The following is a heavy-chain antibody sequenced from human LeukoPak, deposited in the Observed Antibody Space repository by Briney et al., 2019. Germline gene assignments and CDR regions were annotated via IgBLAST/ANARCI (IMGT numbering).Heavy chain of an antibody. D-gene: IGHD6-13*01. CDR3: AKVGPRYAGNHEPYFDY. V-gene: IGHV3-23*01. Sequence: GGSLRLSCAASGFTFSSYAMSWVRQAPGKGLEWVSAISGSGGSTYYADSVKGRFTISRDNSKNTLYLQMNSLRAEDTAVYYCAKVGPRYAGNHEPYFDYWGQGTLVTVSS. CDR1: GFTFSSYA. J-gene: IGHJ4*02. CDR2: ISGSGGST.